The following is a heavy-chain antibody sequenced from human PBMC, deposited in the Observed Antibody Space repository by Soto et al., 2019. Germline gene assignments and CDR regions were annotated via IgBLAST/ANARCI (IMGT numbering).Heavy chain of an antibody. D-gene: IGHD6-13*01. Sequence: SETLSLTCTVSGASISSSSYYWGWIRQPPGKGLAWIGNIYYSGSTNYNPSLNSRVTISVDKSKNQFSLKLSSVTAADTAVYYCARARSSSPHYFDYWGQGTLVTVSS. J-gene: IGHJ4*02. CDR2: IYYSGST. V-gene: IGHV4-39*07. CDR1: GASISSSSYY. CDR3: ARARSSSPHYFDY.